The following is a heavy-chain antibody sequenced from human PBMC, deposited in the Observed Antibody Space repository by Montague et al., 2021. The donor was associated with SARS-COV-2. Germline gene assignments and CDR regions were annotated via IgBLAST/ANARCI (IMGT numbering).Heavy chain of an antibody. Sequence: SETLSLTCTVSGSSITNYYWSWIRQAPGKGLEWIAYIYYSGSTNYNPSLRSRVTISVVNSTNQFSLRLNSVTAADTAVYYCARVCRGHPLAFDFWGQGALVIVSS. D-gene: IGHD3-10*01. CDR1: GSSITNYY. CDR3: ARVCRGHPLAFDF. CDR2: IYYSGST. V-gene: IGHV4-59*01. J-gene: IGHJ4*02.